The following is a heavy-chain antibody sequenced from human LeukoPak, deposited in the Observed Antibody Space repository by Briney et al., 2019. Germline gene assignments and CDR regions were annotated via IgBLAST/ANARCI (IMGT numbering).Heavy chain of an antibody. CDR3: ARWRGEYYYDSRGYRGAIDY. Sequence: GGSLRLSCAASGFTFRSDWMSWVRQSPEKGLEWAANINPDGSATYYVDSVKGRFIISRDNSKNTLSLQMSSLRLEDAAVYYCARWRGEYYYDSRGYRGAIDYWGQGTLVTVSS. J-gene: IGHJ4*02. CDR2: INPDGSAT. D-gene: IGHD3-22*01. V-gene: IGHV3-7*01. CDR1: GFTFRSDW.